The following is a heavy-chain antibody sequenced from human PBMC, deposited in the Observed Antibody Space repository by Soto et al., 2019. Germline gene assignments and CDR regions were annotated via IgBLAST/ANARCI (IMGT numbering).Heavy chain of an antibody. CDR2: INAGNGNT. Sequence: QVQLVQSGAEVKKPGASVKVSCKASGYTFTSYAMHWVRQAPGQRLEWMGWINAGNGNTKYSQKFQGRVTITRDTSASTAYMELSSLRSEDTAVYYCARGPPGYYGSGSYGNFDYWGQGTLVTVSS. CDR1: GYTFTSYA. D-gene: IGHD3-10*01. CDR3: ARGPPGYYGSGSYGNFDY. V-gene: IGHV1-3*01. J-gene: IGHJ4*02.